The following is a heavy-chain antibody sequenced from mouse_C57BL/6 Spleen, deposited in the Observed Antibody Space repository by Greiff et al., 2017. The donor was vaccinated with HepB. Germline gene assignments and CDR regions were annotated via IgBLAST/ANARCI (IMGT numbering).Heavy chain of an antibody. CDR3: ARTTGDYFDY. CDR1: GYTFTSYW. D-gene: IGHD1-1*01. Sequence: VQLQQPGAELVRPGTSVKLSCKASGYTFTSYWMHWVKQRPGQGLEWIGVIDPSDSYTNYNQKFKGKATLTVDTSSSTAYMQLSSLTSEDSAVYYCARTTGDYFDYWGQGTTLTVSS. CDR2: IDPSDSYT. V-gene: IGHV1-59*01. J-gene: IGHJ2*01.